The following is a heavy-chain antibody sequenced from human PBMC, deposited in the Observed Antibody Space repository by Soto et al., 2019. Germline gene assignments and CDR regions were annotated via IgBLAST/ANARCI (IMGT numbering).Heavy chain of an antibody. Sequence: EVQLVESGGGLIQPGGSLRLSCAASGFTVSSKYMTWVRQAPGKGLEWVSVIYGGGTTYYADSVKGRFTISRDNSKNTLYLQMNSLRAEDTAVYYCVQTTGWPGFDFWGXGTLVTVSP. D-gene: IGHD6-19*01. J-gene: IGHJ4*02. CDR2: IYGGGTT. CDR1: GFTVSSKY. V-gene: IGHV3-53*01. CDR3: VQTTGWPGFDF.